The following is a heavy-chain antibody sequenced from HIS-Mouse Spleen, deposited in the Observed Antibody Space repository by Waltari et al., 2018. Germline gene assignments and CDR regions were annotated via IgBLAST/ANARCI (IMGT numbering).Heavy chain of an antibody. CDR2: SGTAGDT. D-gene: IGHD3-16*01. CDR3: ARALGDDAFDI. V-gene: IGHV3-13*01. J-gene: IGHJ3*02. Sequence: EVQLVESGGGLVQPGGSLRLSCAASGFTFSSYDMHWVRQATGKGLEWVSASGTAGDTYYPGSVKGRFTISRENAKNSLYLQMNSLRAGDTAVYYCARALGDDAFDIWGQGTMVTVSS. CDR1: GFTFSSYD.